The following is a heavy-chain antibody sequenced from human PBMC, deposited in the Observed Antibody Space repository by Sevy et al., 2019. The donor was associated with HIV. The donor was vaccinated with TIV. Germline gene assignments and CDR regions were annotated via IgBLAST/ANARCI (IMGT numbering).Heavy chain of an antibody. CDR3: TRDAGYSIAWSQSDY. CDR1: GLTFSSHA. V-gene: IGHV3-30-3*01. CDR2: ISSAGSNK. D-gene: IGHD6-19*01. Sequence: GGSLRLSCAASGLTFSSHAMHWVRQAPGKGLEWVAVISSAGSNKYYADSVKGRFTISRDNPKNTLYLQMNSLRPEDTAVYYCTRDAGYSIAWSQSDYWGQGTLVTVSS. J-gene: IGHJ4*02.